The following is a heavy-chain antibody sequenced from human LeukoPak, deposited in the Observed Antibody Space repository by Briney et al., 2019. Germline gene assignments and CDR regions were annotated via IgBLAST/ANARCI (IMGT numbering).Heavy chain of an antibody. Sequence: GGSLRLSCAASGFTFSSYAMSWVRQAPGKGLEWVSAISGSGGSTYYADSVKGRFTISRDNSKNTLYLQMNSLRAEDTAVYYCAREENYCSGSTCPFDYWGQGTLVTVSS. CDR3: AREENYCSGSTCPFDY. V-gene: IGHV3-23*01. CDR1: GFTFSSYA. D-gene: IGHD2-2*01. J-gene: IGHJ4*02. CDR2: ISGSGGST.